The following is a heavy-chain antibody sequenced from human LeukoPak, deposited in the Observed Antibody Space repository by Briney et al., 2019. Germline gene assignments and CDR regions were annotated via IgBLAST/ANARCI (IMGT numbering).Heavy chain of an antibody. J-gene: IGHJ4*02. D-gene: IGHD3-3*01. CDR2: IRYDGSNK. V-gene: IGHV3-30*02. CDR3: AKDKFPTIFGVVSLFDY. Sequence: GRSLRLSCAASGFTFSSYGMHWVRQAPGKGLEWVAFIRYDGSNKYYADSVKGRFTISRDNSKNTLYLQMHSLRAEDTAVYYCAKDKFPTIFGVVSLFDYWGQGTLVTVSS. CDR1: GFTFSSYG.